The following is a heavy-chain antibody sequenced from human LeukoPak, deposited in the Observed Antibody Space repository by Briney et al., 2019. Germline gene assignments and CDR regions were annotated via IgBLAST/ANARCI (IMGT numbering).Heavy chain of an antibody. D-gene: IGHD2/OR15-2a*01. CDR3: AKDVFSTPHDAFDI. CDR2: IKQDGTEI. CDR1: GFTFSSYW. J-gene: IGHJ3*02. Sequence: GGSLRLSCAVSGFTFSSYWMSWVRQAPGKGLEWVATIKQDGTEISYVDSVKGRFTISRDNAKSSLYLQMNSLRAEDTAVYYCAKDVFSTPHDAFDIWGQGTMVTVSS. V-gene: IGHV3-7*03.